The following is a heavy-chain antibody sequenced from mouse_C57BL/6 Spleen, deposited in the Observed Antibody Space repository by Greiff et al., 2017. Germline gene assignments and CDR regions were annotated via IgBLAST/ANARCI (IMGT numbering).Heavy chain of an antibody. D-gene: IGHD2-2*01. CDR2: INPTNGGT. Sequence: QVQLKQPGTELVKPGASVKLSCKASGYTFTSYWMHWVKQRPGQGLEWIGNINPTNGGTNYNQKFKSKATLTVDKSSSTAYMQLSSLTSEDSAVYYCAREGRGYLAWFAYWSQGTLVTVSA. J-gene: IGHJ3*01. V-gene: IGHV1-53*01. CDR1: GYTFTSYW. CDR3: AREGRGYLAWFAY.